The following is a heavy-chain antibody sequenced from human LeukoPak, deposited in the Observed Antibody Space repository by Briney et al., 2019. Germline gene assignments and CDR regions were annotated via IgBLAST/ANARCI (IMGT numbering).Heavy chain of an antibody. CDR3: TGNYYGSGSYADFDY. J-gene: IGHJ4*02. CDR1: GGTFSSYA. Sequence: SVKVSCKASGGTFSSYAISWVRQAPGQGLEWMGGIIPIFGTANYAQKFQGRVTITADESTSTAYMELSSLRSEDTAVYYCTGNYYGSGSYADFDYWGQGTLVTVSS. CDR2: IIPIFGTA. D-gene: IGHD3-10*01. V-gene: IGHV1-69*13.